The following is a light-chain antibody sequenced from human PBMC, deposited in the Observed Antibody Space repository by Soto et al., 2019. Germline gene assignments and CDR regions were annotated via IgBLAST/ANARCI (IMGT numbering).Light chain of an antibody. V-gene: IGKV1-27*01. CDR3: QKYDSAPWT. CDR2: AAS. J-gene: IGKJ1*01. CDR1: QGISNY. Sequence: DIQMTQSPSSQSASVRDRVTITSRGSQGISNYLAWYQQKPGKVPKLLIYAASTLQSGVPSRFSGSGSGTDFTLTISSLQPEDVATYYCQKYDSAPWTFGQVTKVEIK.